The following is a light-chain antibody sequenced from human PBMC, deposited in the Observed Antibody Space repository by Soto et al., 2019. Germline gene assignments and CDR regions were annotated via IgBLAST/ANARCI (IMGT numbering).Light chain of an antibody. CDR3: LLDFSYFWA. V-gene: IGKV1-6*01. Sequence: AIQLTQSPSYMSASVGDRVTLTCRASQGIRSALGWYQQKPGKVPKLLIYAASTLQSGVPSRFSGSGSGTDFTLTISSLQPEDFATYYCLLDFSYFWAFGQGTKVDIK. CDR1: QGIRSA. J-gene: IGKJ1*01. CDR2: AAS.